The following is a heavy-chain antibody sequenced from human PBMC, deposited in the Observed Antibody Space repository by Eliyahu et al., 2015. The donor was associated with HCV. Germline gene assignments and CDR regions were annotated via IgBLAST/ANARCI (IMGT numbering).Heavy chain of an antibody. CDR1: GGSFSGYY. CDR2: INHSGST. J-gene: IGHJ4*02. V-gene: IGHV4-34*01. Sequence: QVQLQQWGAGLLKPSETLSLTCAVYGGSFSGYYWSWIRQPPGKGLEWIGEINHSGSTNYNPSLKSRVTISVDTSKNQFSLKLSSVTAADTAVYYCARGVYSGSYFDYWGQGTLVTVSS. CDR3: ARGVYSGSYFDY. D-gene: IGHD1-26*01.